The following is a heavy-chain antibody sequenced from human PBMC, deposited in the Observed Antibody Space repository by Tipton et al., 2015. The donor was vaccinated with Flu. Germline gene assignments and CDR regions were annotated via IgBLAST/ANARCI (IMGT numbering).Heavy chain of an antibody. D-gene: IGHD7-27*01. Sequence: TLSLTCTVSGGSISSYYWSWIRQPPGKGLEWIGYIYYTRSTNYNPSLKSRVTISADTSKNQFSLKLSSVTAADTAVYYCASKVANWGVWEPLDYWGQGTLVTVSS. J-gene: IGHJ4*02. V-gene: IGHV4-59*12. CDR1: GGSISSYY. CDR2: IYYTRST. CDR3: ASKVANWGVWEPLDY.